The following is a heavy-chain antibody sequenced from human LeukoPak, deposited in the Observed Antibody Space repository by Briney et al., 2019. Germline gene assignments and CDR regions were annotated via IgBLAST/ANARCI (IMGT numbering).Heavy chain of an antibody. CDR2: MNPNSGNT. CDR3: ARVHSSGYLTDIDY. J-gene: IGHJ4*02. Sequence: ASVQVSCKASGYSFTSHDINWVRQATGQGLEWMGWMNPNSGNTGYAQKFQGRVTMTRNTSISTAYMELSSLRAEDTAVYYCARVHSSGYLTDIDYWGQGTLVTVSS. D-gene: IGHD3-22*01. CDR1: GYSFTSHD. V-gene: IGHV1-8*01.